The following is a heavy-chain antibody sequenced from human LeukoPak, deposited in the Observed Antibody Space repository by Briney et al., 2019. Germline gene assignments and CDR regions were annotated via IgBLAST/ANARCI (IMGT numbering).Heavy chain of an antibody. CDR3: ASNTKYYEGSGHYVFDF. J-gene: IGHJ4*02. CDR2: IIPILGTA. D-gene: IGHD3-22*01. CDR1: GGTFSTYA. V-gene: IGHV1-69*13. Sequence: ASVKVSCKASGGTFSTYAISWVRQAPGQGLEWMGGIIPILGTAKYPQRFQGRVTITADEITSAAYMELSSLTSEDTAVYYCASNTKYYEGSGHYVFDFWGQGTLVSVSS.